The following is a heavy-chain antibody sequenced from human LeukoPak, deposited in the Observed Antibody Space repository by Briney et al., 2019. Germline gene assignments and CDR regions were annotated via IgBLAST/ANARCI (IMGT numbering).Heavy chain of an antibody. D-gene: IGHD1-26*01. CDR2: LYYNGNT. CDR1: GGSISHSNYY. J-gene: IGHJ5*02. V-gene: IGHV4-39*07. CDR3: ARLPKLGDTPFDP. Sequence: SETLSLTCTVSGGSISHSNYYWAWIRQPPGKGLEWIGSLYYNGNTYYSPSFQGQVTISADKSITTAYLQWRSLKASDTAMYYCARLPKLGDTPFDPWGQGTLVTVSS.